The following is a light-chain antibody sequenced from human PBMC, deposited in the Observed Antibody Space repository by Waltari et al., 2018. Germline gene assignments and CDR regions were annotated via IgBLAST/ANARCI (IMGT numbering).Light chain of an antibody. CDR2: GNN. V-gene: IGLV1-40*01. CDR3: QSYGSDWV. J-gene: IGLJ3*02. Sequence: QSVLTQPPSVSGAPGQRVTISCTGSSSNIGAGFAVHWYQQLPGTPPKLLIYGNNNRPPGVPDRFSGSKSGTSASLAITGLQAEDEADYYCQSYGSDWVFGGGTKLTVL. CDR1: SSNIGAGFA.